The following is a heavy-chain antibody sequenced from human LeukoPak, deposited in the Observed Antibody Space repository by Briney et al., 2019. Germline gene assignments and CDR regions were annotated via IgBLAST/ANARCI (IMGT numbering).Heavy chain of an antibody. D-gene: IGHD2-2*01. J-gene: IGHJ6*03. Sequence: ASVKVSCKASGYTFTSYGISWVRQAPGQGLEWMGWINPNSGGTNYAQKFQGRVTMTRDTSISTAYMELSRLRSDDTAVYYCARNMPIVVVPAATGDYYYYMDVWGKGTTVTISS. V-gene: IGHV1-2*02. CDR1: GYTFTSYG. CDR3: ARNMPIVVVPAATGDYYYYMDV. CDR2: INPNSGGT.